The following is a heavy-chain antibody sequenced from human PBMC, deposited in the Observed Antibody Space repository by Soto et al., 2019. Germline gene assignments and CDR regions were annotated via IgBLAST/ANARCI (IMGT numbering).Heavy chain of an antibody. CDR3: ARAFSATSYYYGMDV. Sequence: PGGSLRLSCAASGFTFSDYYMSWIRQAPGKGLEWVSYISSSGSTIYYADSVKGRFTISRDNAKNSLYLQMNSLRAEDTAVYYCARAFSATSYYYGMDVWGQGTTVTVSS. D-gene: IGHD1-1*01. J-gene: IGHJ6*02. CDR2: ISSSGSTI. CDR1: GFTFSDYY. V-gene: IGHV3-11*01.